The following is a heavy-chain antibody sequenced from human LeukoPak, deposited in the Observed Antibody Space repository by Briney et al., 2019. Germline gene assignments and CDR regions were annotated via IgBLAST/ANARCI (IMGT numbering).Heavy chain of an antibody. CDR2: ISGSGGGT. Sequence: GGSLRLSCAASGFTFSSYAMSWVRQAPGKGLEWVSGISGSGGGTYYADSVKGRFTISRDNSKNTVYLQMNSLRAEDTAVYYCANGGWYGGRASPDYWGQGTLVTVSS. J-gene: IGHJ4*02. V-gene: IGHV3-23*01. D-gene: IGHD6-19*01. CDR1: GFTFSSYA. CDR3: ANGGWYGGRASPDY.